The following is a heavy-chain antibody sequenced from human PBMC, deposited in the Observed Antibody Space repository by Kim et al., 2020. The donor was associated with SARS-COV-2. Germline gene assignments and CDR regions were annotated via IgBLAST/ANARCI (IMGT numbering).Heavy chain of an antibody. CDR3: ARDFRGLYGDCWFDP. Sequence: SETLSLTCTVSGGSISSGGYYWSWIRQHPGKGLEWIGYIYYSGSTYYNPSLKSRVTISVDTSKNQFSLKLSSVTAADTAVYYCARDFRGLYGDCWFDPWGQGTLVTVSS. CDR2: IYYSGST. J-gene: IGHJ5*02. D-gene: IGHD4-17*01. V-gene: IGHV4-31*03. CDR1: GGSISSGGYY.